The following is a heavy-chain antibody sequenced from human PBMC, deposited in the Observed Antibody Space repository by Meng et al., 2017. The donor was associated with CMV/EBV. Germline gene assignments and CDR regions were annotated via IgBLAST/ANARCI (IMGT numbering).Heavy chain of an antibody. Sequence: GKLAESGPGLGRPSQTLPLTFTVSGCSISSGDYYWSWTRQPPGKGLEWIGYIYYSGSTYYNPSLKNRVTISVDTSKNQFSLKLSSVTAADTAVYYCAREGDNPFDYWGQGTLVTVSS. CDR2: IYYSGST. D-gene: IGHD2-21*02. J-gene: IGHJ4*02. CDR3: AREGDNPFDY. V-gene: IGHV4-30-4*08. CDR1: GCSISSGDYY.